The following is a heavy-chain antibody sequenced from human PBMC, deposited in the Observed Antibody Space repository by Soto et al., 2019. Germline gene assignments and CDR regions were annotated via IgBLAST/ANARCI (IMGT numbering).Heavy chain of an antibody. J-gene: IGHJ6*02. Sequence: PSETLSLTCAISGDSVSSNSAAWNWIRQSPSRGLEWLGRTYYRSKWYNDYAVSVKSRITINPDTSENQFSLQLNSVTPEDTAVYYCARAPRQSSSWYYRYYYGMDVWGQGTTVTVSS. CDR1: GDSVSSNSAA. CDR3: ARAPRQSSSWYYRYYYGMDV. CDR2: TYYRSKWYN. D-gene: IGHD6-13*01. V-gene: IGHV6-1*01.